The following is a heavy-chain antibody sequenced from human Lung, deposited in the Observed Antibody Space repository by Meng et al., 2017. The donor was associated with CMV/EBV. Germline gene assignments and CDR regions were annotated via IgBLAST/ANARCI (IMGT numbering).Heavy chain of an antibody. CDR3: AHYGDYRFGWYFDL. D-gene: IGHD4-17*01. Sequence: SGFSLNTAGLCVGWVRQPPGKAPEWLALVYWNDDNRYSPSLRNRLTITKDTSKNQAVFTMSNMDPVDTATYYCAHYGDYRFGWYFDLWGRGTLVTVSS. J-gene: IGHJ2*01. CDR1: GFSLNTAGLC. CDR2: VYWNDDN. V-gene: IGHV2-5*01.